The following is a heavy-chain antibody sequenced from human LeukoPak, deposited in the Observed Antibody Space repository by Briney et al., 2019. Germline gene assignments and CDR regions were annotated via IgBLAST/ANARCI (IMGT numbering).Heavy chain of an antibody. J-gene: IGHJ2*01. CDR3: ARKAASDWYFDL. V-gene: IGHV4-59*08. CDR1: GASISSYS. Sequence: SETLSLTCTVSGASISSYSWSWFRRPPGKGLEWIGYIYYSGNTNYNPSLKSRVTISADTPKDQFSLKLSSVTAADTAVYYCARKAASDWYFDLWGRGTLVTVSS. D-gene: IGHD6-13*01. CDR2: IYYSGNT.